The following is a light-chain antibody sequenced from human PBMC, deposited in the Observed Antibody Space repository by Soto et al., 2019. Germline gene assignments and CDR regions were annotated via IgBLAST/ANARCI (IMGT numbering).Light chain of an antibody. Sequence: QSVLTQPPSVSGAPGQRVTISCTGSSSNIGAGYDVHWYQQLPGTAPKLLIYGNSNRPSGVPDRFSGSKSGTSASLAITGLQAEDEADYYCQSYDSSLSGLLFGGVTKLTVL. CDR3: QSYDSSLSGLL. CDR2: GNS. J-gene: IGLJ2*01. V-gene: IGLV1-40*01. CDR1: SSNIGAGYD.